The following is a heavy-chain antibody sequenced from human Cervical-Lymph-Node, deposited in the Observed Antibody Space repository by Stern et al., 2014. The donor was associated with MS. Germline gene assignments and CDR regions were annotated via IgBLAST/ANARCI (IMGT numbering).Heavy chain of an antibody. CDR3: TREATAHSGTFDF. D-gene: IGHD1-14*01. J-gene: IGHJ4*02. CDR1: GGSFSSYA. CDR2: IIPMFGAA. V-gene: IGHV1-69*01. Sequence: VQLVQSGAGMKKPGSSVKVSCKASGGSFSSYAVNWVRQAPGQAPEWMGGIIPMFGAANYAKKFQGRVTLIADESTSTVYMEMISLTSEDTAVYYCTREATAHSGTFDFWGQGTLVTV.